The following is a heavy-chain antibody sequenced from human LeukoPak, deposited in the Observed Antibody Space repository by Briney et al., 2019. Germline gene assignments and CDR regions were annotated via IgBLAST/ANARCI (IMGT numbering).Heavy chain of an antibody. CDR1: GFTVSSNY. CDR3: ARAHNWKYGSFDF. V-gene: IGHV3-66*01. J-gene: IGHJ4*02. Sequence: GGSLRLSCAASGFTVSSNYMSWVRQAPGKGLEWVSVIYSGGSTYYADSVKGRFTISRDNSKNTLYLQMNSLRAEDTAVYYCARAHNWKYGSFDFWGQGTLVTVSS. CDR2: IYSGGST. D-gene: IGHD1-7*01.